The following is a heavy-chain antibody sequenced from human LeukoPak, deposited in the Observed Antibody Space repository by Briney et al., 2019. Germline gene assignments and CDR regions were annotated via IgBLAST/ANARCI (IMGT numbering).Heavy chain of an antibody. CDR1: GFTLSDYY. D-gene: IGHD6-19*01. J-gene: IGHJ6*03. CDR2: IGGSGSPI. CDR3: ARDQRLVDGIYYHHMDV. V-gene: IGHV3-11*04. Sequence: GGSLRLSCAGSGFTLSDYYMSWIRQAPGEGLGWVSYIGGSGSPIYYADSVKGRFTISRDNAKNSLYLQMNSLRSEDTAVYYCARDQRLVDGIYYHHMDVWGKGTTVTVSS.